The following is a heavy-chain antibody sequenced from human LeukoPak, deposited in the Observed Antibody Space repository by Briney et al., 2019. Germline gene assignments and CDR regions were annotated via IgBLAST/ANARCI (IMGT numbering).Heavy chain of an antibody. Sequence: RGESLKISCKGSGYSFTSYWIGWVRQMPGKGLEWMGIIYPGDSDTRYSPSFQGQVTISADKSISTAYLQWSSLKASDTAMYYCAGPIGYCSGGSCPLGPYYFDYWGQGTLVTVSS. J-gene: IGHJ4*02. CDR3: AGPIGYCSGGSCPLGPYYFDY. D-gene: IGHD2-15*01. V-gene: IGHV5-51*01. CDR2: IYPGDSDT. CDR1: GYSFTSYW.